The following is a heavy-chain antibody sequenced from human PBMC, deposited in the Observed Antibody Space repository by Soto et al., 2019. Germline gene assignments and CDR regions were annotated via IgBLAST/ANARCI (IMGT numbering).Heavy chain of an antibody. CDR2: IIPIFGTA. CDR3: ARGVSGSYSSPLDR. D-gene: IGHD3-10*01. J-gene: IGHJ5*02. Sequence: GASVKVCCKPSGGSFSIYTFNWVRQAPGQGLEWMGGIIPIFGTATYAQKFQGRVTITAEDATSTAYMEVRALRSEDTAVYYCARGVSGSYSSPLDRWGQGTLVTVSS. CDR1: GGSFSIYT. V-gene: IGHV1-69*13.